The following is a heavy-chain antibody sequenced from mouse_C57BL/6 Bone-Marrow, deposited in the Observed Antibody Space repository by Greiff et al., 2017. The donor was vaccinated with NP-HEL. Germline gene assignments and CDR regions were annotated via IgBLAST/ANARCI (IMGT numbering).Heavy chain of an antibody. CDR3: ARSDGYCVPFAY. V-gene: IGHV1-59*01. CDR1: GYTFTSYW. J-gene: IGHJ3*01. CDR2: IDPSDSYT. Sequence: QVQLKQPGAELVRPGTSVKLSCKASGYTFTSYWMHWVKQRPGQGLEWIGVIDPSDSYTNSNQKFKGKATLTVDTSSSTAYMQLSSLTSEDSAVYYCARSDGYCVPFAYWGQGTLVTVSA. D-gene: IGHD2-3*01.